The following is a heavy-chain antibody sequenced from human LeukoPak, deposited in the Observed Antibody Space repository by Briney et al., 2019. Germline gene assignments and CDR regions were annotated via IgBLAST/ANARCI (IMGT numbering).Heavy chain of an antibody. Sequence: SETLSLTCTVSGYAISSGYYWGWIRQTPGKGLEWIAKIYHDGTTHYNPSLKSRATTSVDTSRNDFSLRLTSLTAADTAIYYCVRDSSATLAFDIWGQGTMVTVSS. CDR1: GYAISSGYY. D-gene: IGHD6-25*01. CDR2: IYHDGTT. J-gene: IGHJ3*02. V-gene: IGHV4-38-2*02. CDR3: VRDSSATLAFDI.